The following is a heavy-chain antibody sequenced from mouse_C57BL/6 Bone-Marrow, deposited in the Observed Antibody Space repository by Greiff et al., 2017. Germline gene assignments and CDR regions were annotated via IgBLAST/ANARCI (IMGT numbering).Heavy chain of an antibody. CDR3: ARDLYYYGSSPFAY. V-gene: IGHV5-17*01. J-gene: IGHJ3*01. D-gene: IGHD1-1*01. Sequence: EVKLVESGGGLVKPGGSLKLSCAASGFTFSDYGMHWVRQAPEKGLEWVAYISSGSSTIYYADTVKGRFTISRDNAKNTLFLQMTSLRSEDTAMYYCARDLYYYGSSPFAYWGQGTLVTVSA. CDR2: ISSGSSTI. CDR1: GFTFSDYG.